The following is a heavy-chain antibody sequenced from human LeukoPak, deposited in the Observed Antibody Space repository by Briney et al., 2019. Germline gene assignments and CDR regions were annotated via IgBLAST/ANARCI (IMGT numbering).Heavy chain of an antibody. J-gene: IGHJ4*02. D-gene: IGHD2-21*02. CDR2: INHSGST. CDR3: ARGRCGGDCQTFDY. V-gene: IGHV4-34*01. CDR1: GGSFSGYY. Sequence: SGTLSLTCAVYGGSFSGYYWSWIRQPPGKGLEWIGEINHSGSTNYNPSLKSRVTISVDTSKNQFSLKLSSVTAADTAVYYCARGRCGGDCQTFDYWGQGTLVTVSS.